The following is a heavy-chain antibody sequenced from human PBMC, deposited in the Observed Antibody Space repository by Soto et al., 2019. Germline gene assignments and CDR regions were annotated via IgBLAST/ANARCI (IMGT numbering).Heavy chain of an antibody. CDR1: GFSLSTSEVG. D-gene: IGHD3-9*01. CDR2: IYWDDDK. Sequence: QITLKASGPTLVKPTQTLTLTCTFSGFSLSTSEVGVGWIRQPPGKALEWLALIYWDDDKRYSPSLKSRLTIAKDTSKNQVVLTMTNMDPMDTATYYCAHRFDWYYFDYWGQGTLFTVSS. V-gene: IGHV2-5*02. J-gene: IGHJ4*02. CDR3: AHRFDWYYFDY.